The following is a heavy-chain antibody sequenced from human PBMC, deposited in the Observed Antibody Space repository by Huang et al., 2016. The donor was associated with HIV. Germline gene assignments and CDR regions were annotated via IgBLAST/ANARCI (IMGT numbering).Heavy chain of an antibody. J-gene: IGHJ5*02. CDR1: GFTCTNYA. CDR2: ISYDGRNK. CDR3: ARSAVPGDGDWFDP. D-gene: IGHD6-19*01. Sequence: QVQLVESGGGLVQPGRSLRLSWAASGFTCTNYAIHWVRQAQGKGREWGAFISYDGRNKFYADAVKGRFTISRDNSKSTLYLLMNSLRVDDTALYYCARSAVPGDGDWFDPWGQGTLVTVSS. V-gene: IGHV3-30*04.